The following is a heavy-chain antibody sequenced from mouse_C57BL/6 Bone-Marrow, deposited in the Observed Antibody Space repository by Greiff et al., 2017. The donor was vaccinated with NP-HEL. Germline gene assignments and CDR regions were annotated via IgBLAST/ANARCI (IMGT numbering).Heavy chain of an antibody. Sequence: QVQLQQSGPGLVQPSQSLSITCTVSGFSLTSYGVHWVRQSPGKGLEWLGVIWRGGSTDYNAAFMSRLSITKDNSKSQVFFKMNSLQADDTAIYSCAKGATRDYYAMDYWRQGTSVTVSS. V-gene: IGHV2-5*01. CDR2: IWRGGST. CDR1: GFSLTSYG. CDR3: AKGATRDYYAMDY. J-gene: IGHJ4*01.